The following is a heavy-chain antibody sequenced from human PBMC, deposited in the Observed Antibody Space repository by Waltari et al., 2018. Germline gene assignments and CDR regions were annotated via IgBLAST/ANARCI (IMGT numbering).Heavy chain of an antibody. CDR3: AKGGPNSGVDY. CDR1: GFTFSSYG. CDR2: ISYDGSNK. J-gene: IGHJ4*02. Sequence: QVQLVESGGGVVQPGRSLRLSCAASGFTFSSYGMHWVRQAPGKGLEWVVVISYDGSNKYYADSVKGRFTISRDNSKNTLYLQMNSLRAEDTAVYYCAKGGPNSGVDYWGQGTLVTVSS. D-gene: IGHD5-12*01. V-gene: IGHV3-30*18.